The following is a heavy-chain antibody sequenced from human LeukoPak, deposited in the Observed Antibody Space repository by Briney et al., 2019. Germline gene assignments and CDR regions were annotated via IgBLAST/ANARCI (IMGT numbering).Heavy chain of an antibody. CDR3: AKESRDYYAGYYYYMDV. V-gene: IGHV3-30*02. CDR2: IRYDGSNK. CDR1: GFTFSSYA. D-gene: IGHD1-26*01. Sequence: PGGSLRLSCAASGFTFSSYAMHWVRQAPGKGLEWVAFIRYDGSNKYYADSVKGRFTISRDNSKNTLYLQMNSLRAEDTAVYYCAKESRDYYAGYYYYMDVWGKGTTVTISS. J-gene: IGHJ6*03.